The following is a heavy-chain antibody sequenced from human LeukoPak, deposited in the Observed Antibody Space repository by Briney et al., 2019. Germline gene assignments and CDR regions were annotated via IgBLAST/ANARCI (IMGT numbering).Heavy chain of an antibody. CDR2: FDPEDGET. D-gene: IGHD2-15*01. Sequence: ASVKVSCKVSRYTLTELSMHWVRQAPGKGLEWMGGFDPEDGETIYAQKFQGRVTMTEDTSTDTAYMELSSLRSEDTAVYYCATFHSRGSGHHYWGQGTLVTVCS. J-gene: IGHJ4*02. CDR3: ATFHSRGSGHHY. CDR1: RYTLTELS. V-gene: IGHV1-24*01.